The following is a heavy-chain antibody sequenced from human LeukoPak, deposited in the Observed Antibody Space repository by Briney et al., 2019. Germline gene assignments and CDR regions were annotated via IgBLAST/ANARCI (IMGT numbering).Heavy chain of an antibody. CDR3: ATRERFGDAFDI. CDR1: GGSFSGY. D-gene: IGHD1-1*01. J-gene: IGHJ3*02. V-gene: IGHV4-34*01. Sequence: PSETLSLTCVVYGGSFSGYWSWIRQPPGKGLEWIGEIYHSGSTKYNPSLKSRVTISVDTSNNQFSLKLNSVTAADTAVYYCATRERFGDAFDIWGQGTMVTVSS. CDR2: IYHSGST.